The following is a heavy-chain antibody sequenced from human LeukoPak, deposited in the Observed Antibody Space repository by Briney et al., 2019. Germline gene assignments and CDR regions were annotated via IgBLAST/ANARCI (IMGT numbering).Heavy chain of an antibody. J-gene: IGHJ4*02. CDR1: GFTFTNAW. D-gene: IGHD3-10*01. Sequence: GGSLRLSCAASGFTFTNAWMSWVRQAPGKGPEWVGRIKTRTDGGTTDYAAPVKGRFTISRDDSKNLLYLQMNSLKTEDTAVYYCTTELWFGPHYFDYWGQGTLVTVSS. CDR3: TTELWFGPHYFDY. CDR2: IKTRTDGGTT. V-gene: IGHV3-15*01.